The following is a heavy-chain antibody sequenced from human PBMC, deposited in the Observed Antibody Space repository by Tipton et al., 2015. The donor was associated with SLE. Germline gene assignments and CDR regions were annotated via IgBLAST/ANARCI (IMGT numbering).Heavy chain of an antibody. J-gene: IGHJ6*02. CDR2: INHSGST. CDR3: ARGRPPYYYGMDV. Sequence: TLSLTCAVYGGSFSTYYWSWIRQPPGKGLEWIGEINHSGSTTYNPSLKSRVTISVDTSKNQFSLKLSSVTAADTAVYYCARGRPPYYYGMDVWGQGTTVTVSS. CDR1: GGSFSTYY. V-gene: IGHV4-34*01.